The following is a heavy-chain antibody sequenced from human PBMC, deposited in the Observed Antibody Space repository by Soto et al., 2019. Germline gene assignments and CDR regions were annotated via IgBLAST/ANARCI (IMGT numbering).Heavy chain of an antibody. J-gene: IGHJ6*01. Sequence: QVQLVESGGGVVQPGRSLRLSCAASGFTFSSYGMHWVRQAPGKGLEWVAVISYDGSNKYYADSVKGRFTISRNNSENTLYLQMNSLRAEVTAVYYCAKDLYYYGSRSRTRLGYYYYYGMDVW. CDR2: ISYDGSNK. CDR3: AKDLYYYGSRSRTRLGYYYYYGMDV. D-gene: IGHD3-10*01. CDR1: GFTFSSYG. V-gene: IGHV3-30*18.